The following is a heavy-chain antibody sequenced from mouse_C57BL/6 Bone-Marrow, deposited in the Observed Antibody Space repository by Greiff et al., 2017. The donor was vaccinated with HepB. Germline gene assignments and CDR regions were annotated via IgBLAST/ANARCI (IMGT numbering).Heavy chain of an antibody. CDR2: IYPGDGDT. V-gene: IGHV1-80*01. CDR3: ARYYGSSHWYFDV. Sequence: VQLQESGAELVKPGASVKISCKASGYAFSSYWMNWVKQRPGKGLEWIGQIYPGDGDTNYNGKFKGKATLTADKSSSTAYMQLSSLTSEDSAVYFCARYYGSSHWYFDVWGTGTTVTVSS. CDR1: GYAFSSYW. D-gene: IGHD1-1*01. J-gene: IGHJ1*03.